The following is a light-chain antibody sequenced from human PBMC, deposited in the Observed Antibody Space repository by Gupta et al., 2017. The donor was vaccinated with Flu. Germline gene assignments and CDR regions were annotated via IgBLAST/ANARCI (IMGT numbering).Light chain of an antibody. CDR2: GAY. CDR3: QQYGST. Sequence: EIVLTQSPGTLSLSPGERATLSCRASQSVSSIYLAWYQQKPGRAPRLVIYGAYLRASGIPDRFRGSQSGTDFTLTISRLEPEDSAVYYCQQYGSTFGQGTKVEIK. V-gene: IGKV3-20*01. CDR1: QSVSSIY. J-gene: IGKJ1*01.